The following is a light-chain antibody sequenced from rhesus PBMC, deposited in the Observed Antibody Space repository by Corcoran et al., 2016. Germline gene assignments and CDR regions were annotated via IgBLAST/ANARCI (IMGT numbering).Light chain of an antibody. CDR3: QQHNSYPYS. V-gene: IGKV1-25*01. CDR2: AAS. J-gene: IGKJ2*01. Sequence: DIQMTQSPSSLSASVGDRVTITCRASQGISSYLAWYQQKPGKALKLLIYAASTLQSGVPSRFRRSGSGTDFTLTISSLQPEDFATYYCQQHNSYPYSFGQGTKVEIK. CDR1: QGISSY.